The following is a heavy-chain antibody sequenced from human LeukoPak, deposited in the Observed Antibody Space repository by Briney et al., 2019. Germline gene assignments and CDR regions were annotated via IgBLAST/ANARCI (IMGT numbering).Heavy chain of an antibody. CDR1: GFAFSDYS. CDR2: ISSSDNTI. CDR3: ARVHRGYSYGRLDY. J-gene: IGHJ4*02. V-gene: IGHV3-48*02. D-gene: IGHD5-18*01. Sequence: GVSLRLSCAASGFAFSDYSMNWVRQAPGKGLEWVSYISSSDNTIHYADSVKGRFTISRDNAKNSLYLEMNSLRDEDTAVYYCARVHRGYSYGRLDYWGQGTLVTVSS.